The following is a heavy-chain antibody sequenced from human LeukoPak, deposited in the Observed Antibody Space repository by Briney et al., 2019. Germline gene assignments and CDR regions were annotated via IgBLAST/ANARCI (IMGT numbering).Heavy chain of an antibody. CDR2: ISAYNGNT. V-gene: IGHV1-18*01. CDR3: ARVGYGDYVGYYYYYYGMDV. CDR1: GYTFNSYG. D-gene: IGHD4-17*01. J-gene: IGHJ6*02. Sequence: ASVKVSCKASGYTFNSYGISWVRQAPGQGLEWMGWISAYNGNTNYAQKLQGRVTMTTDTSTSTAYMELRSLRSDDTAVYYCARVGYGDYVGYYYYYYGMDVWGQGTTVTVSS.